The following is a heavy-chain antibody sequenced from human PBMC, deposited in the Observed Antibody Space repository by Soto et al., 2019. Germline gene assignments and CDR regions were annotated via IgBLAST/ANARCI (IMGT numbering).Heavy chain of an antibody. CDR1: GASISSPNW. J-gene: IGHJ6*02. Sequence: QVQLQESGPGLVQPSGTLSLTCAVSGASISSPNWWSWVRQSPGTGLEWIGEIYHTGRAKYNPSLKSRVTLLVDKSKNEFSLKVTSVTAADTAVYYCETVSSSSNAMDVWGHGTTVTVSS. V-gene: IGHV4-4*02. D-gene: IGHD2-2*01. CDR3: ETVSSSSNAMDV. CDR2: IYHTGRA.